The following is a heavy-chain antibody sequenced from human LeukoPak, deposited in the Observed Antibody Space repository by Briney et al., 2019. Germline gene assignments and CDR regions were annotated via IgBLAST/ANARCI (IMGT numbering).Heavy chain of an antibody. CDR1: GFSFSSYG. V-gene: IGHV3-30*02. J-gene: IGHJ4*02. CDR3: ARETRVRWTDY. Sequence: GGSLRLSCAGSGFSFSSYGMHWVRQAPGKGLEWMAFIRSDGSNKYYADSVKGRFTISRDNAKNSLYLQMNSLRAEDTAVYYCARETRVRWTDYWGQGILVTVSS. D-gene: IGHD5-24*01. CDR2: IRSDGSNK.